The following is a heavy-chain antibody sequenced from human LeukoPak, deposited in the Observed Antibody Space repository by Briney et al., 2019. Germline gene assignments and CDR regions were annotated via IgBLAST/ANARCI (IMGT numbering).Heavy chain of an antibody. CDR2: IYYSGST. CDR3: ARQAYSGYDTYYYYYMDV. CDR1: GASISRYY. V-gene: IGHV4-59*08. D-gene: IGHD5-12*01. J-gene: IGHJ6*03. Sequence: PSETLSLTCTVSGASISRYYWSWIRQTPGKGLEWIGYIYYSGSTNYNPSLKSRVTISVDTSKNQFSLRLSSVTAADTAVYYCARQAYSGYDTYYYYYMDVWGKGTTVTISS.